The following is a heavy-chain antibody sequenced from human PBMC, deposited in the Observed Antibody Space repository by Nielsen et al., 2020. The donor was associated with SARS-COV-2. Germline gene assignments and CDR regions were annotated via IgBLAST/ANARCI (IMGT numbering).Heavy chain of an antibody. D-gene: IGHD1-1*01. CDR2: INAGNGNT. V-gene: IGHV1-3*01. J-gene: IGHJ3*02. Sequence: ASVKVSCKASGYTFTSYAMHWVRQAPGQRLEWMGWINAGNGNTKYSQKFQDRVTITRDRSMSTAYMELSSLRSEDTAMYYCARRNDDGAFDIWGQGTMVTVSS. CDR3: ARRNDDGAFDI. CDR1: GYTFTSYA.